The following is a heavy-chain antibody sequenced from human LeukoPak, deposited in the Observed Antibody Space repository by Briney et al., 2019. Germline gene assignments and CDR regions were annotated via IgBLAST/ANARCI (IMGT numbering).Heavy chain of an antibody. D-gene: IGHD2-15*01. Sequence: GGSLRLSCAASGFTVSSNYMSWVRQAPGKGLEWVSIIYSGGSTFYADSVKGRFTISRDNSKNTLYLQMNSLRAEDTAVYYCAKDRVDCSGGSCYFYYYYYMDVWGKGTTVTVSS. J-gene: IGHJ6*03. CDR3: AKDRVDCSGGSCYFYYYYYMDV. V-gene: IGHV3-53*05. CDR2: IYSGGST. CDR1: GFTVSSNY.